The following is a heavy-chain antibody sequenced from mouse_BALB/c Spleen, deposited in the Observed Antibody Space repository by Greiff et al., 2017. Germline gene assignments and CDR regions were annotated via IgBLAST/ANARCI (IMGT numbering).Heavy chain of an antibody. J-gene: IGHJ3*01. CDR3: ARNYGDTVAWFAY. V-gene: IGHV2-4-1*01. CDR2: IWSGGST. CDR1: GFSLTSYG. Sequence: VQLKQSGPGLVQPSQSLSITCTVSGFSLTSYGVHWVRQSPGKGLEWLGVIWSGGSTDYNAAFISRLSISKDNSKSQVFFKMNSLQADDTAIYYCARNYGDTVAWFAYWGQGTLVTVSA. D-gene: IGHD1-1*02.